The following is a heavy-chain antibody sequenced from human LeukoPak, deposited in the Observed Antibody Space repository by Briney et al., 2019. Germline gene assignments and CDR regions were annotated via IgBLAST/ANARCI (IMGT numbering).Heavy chain of an antibody. V-gene: IGHV3-23*01. Sequence: GGSLRLSCAASGFTFSSYGMHWVRQAPGKGLEWVSAISGSGGSTYYADSVKGRFTISRDNSKNTLYLQMNSLRAEDTAVYYCAKPALYYYDSSGYFFDYWGQGTLVTVSS. CDR3: AKPALYYYDSSGYFFDY. J-gene: IGHJ4*02. D-gene: IGHD3-22*01. CDR1: GFTFSSYG. CDR2: ISGSGGST.